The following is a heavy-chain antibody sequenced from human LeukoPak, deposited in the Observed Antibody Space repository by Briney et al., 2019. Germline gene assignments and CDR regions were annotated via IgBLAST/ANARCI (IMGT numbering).Heavy chain of an antibody. J-gene: IGHJ4*02. D-gene: IGHD6-25*01. CDR1: GFTFSDYG. CDR3: TRVATAGTWTDY. V-gene: IGHV3-33*03. Sequence: GGSLRLSCAASGFTFSDYGMQWVRQAPGKGLECLPVIWSGESIADYAESVRGRFTISRDNSKNTVYLQMNSLRAEDTAIYFCTRVATAGTWTDYWGQGTLVTVSS. CDR2: IWSGESIA.